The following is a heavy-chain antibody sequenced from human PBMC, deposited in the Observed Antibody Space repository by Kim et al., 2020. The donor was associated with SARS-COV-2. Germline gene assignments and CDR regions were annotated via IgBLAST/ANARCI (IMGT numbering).Heavy chain of an antibody. CDR1: DYFFNNYG. J-gene: IGHJ4*02. D-gene: IGHD3-22*01. V-gene: IGHV1-18*04. CDR3: ARNYYDTSGFPGYYFDY. Sequence: ASVKVSCKASDYFFNNYGITWVRQAPGQGLEWMGWISTYNGDTDYAQQFRGRVTMTMDRSTNTVYMDLTSLRPDDTAVYYCARNYYDTSGFPGYYFDYWGQGAQVTVSS. CDR2: ISTYNGDT.